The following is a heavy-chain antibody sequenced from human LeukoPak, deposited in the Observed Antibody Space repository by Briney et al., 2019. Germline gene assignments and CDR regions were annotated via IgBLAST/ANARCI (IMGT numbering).Heavy chain of an antibody. V-gene: IGHV3-21*01. CDR1: GFTFSSYS. Sequence: GGSLRLSCAASGFTFSSYSMNWVRQAPGKGLEWVSSISSSSSYIYYADSVKGRFTISRDNAKNSLYLQMNSLRAEDTAVYYCARLYGSGSYYTPFDYWGQGTLVTVSS. J-gene: IGHJ4*02. CDR3: ARLYGSGSYYTPFDY. CDR2: ISSSSSYI. D-gene: IGHD3-10*01.